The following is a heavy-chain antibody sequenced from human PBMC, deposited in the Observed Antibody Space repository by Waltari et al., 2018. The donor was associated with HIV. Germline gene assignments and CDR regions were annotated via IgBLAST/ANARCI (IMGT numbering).Heavy chain of an antibody. CDR3: AKGASGWSPGY. Sequence: VHLVESGGGVVQPGRSLRLSCAASGFTFSSYAMHWVRQAPGKGLGRVAVISDQGDDKYYADSVKGRFTISRDNSKNTLYLQMNSLRAEDTAVYYCAKGASGWSPGYWGQGTLVTVSS. V-gene: IGHV3-30*18. CDR1: GFTFSSYA. J-gene: IGHJ4*02. D-gene: IGHD6-19*01. CDR2: ISDQGDDK.